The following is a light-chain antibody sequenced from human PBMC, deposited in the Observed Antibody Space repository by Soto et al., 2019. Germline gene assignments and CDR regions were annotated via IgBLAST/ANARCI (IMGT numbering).Light chain of an antibody. CDR3: LQDYNCPRT. J-gene: IGKJ1*01. CDR1: QGIRND. CDR2: AAS. Sequence: AIQMTQPPSSLSASVGDRVTITCRASQGIRNDLNWYQQKPGKAPKLLIYAASSLQSGVPSKFSGSGSGTDFTLTISSLQPEDFATYYCLQDYNCPRTFGHGTKVEIK. V-gene: IGKV1-6*01.